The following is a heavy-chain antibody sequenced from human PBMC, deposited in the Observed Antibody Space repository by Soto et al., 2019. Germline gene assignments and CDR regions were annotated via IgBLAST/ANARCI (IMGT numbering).Heavy chain of an antibody. D-gene: IGHD4-17*01. Sequence: EVQLVESGGGLVQPGGSLRLSCAASGFTFSSYNMNWVRQAPGKGLEWVSFISSSSSTIYYEDSVKGRFTISRENAMNSLNLQMNSLRDEDTAGYYCARDLGYGGPTWPYFDYWGQGTLVTVSS. CDR2: ISSSSSTI. CDR3: ARDLGYGGPTWPYFDY. CDR1: GFTFSSYN. J-gene: IGHJ4*02. V-gene: IGHV3-48*02.